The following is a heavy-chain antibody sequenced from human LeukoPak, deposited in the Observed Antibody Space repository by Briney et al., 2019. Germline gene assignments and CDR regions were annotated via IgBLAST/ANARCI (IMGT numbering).Heavy chain of an antibody. CDR3: ARHDFGATRDY. V-gene: IGHV4-59*01. CDR2: IHYTGST. CDR1: GGSINSYH. J-gene: IGHJ4*02. Sequence: PSETLSLTCSVSGGSINSYHLSWIRQPPGKGLEWIGYIHYTGSTNYNPSLKSRVTISLDTSKSQFSLKVNTVTAADTAVYYCARHDFGATRDYWGQGTLVTVSS. D-gene: IGHD3/OR15-3a*01.